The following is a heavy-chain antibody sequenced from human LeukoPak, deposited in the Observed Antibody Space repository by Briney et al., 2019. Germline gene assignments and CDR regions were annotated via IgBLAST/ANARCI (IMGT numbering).Heavy chain of an antibody. CDR3: ARSELDCSSTSCYIWSYDY. CDR1: GGSISSYY. Sequence: SETLSLTCTVSGGSISSYYWSWIRQPPGKGLEWIGYIYYSGSTNYNPSLKSRVTISVDTSKNQFSLKLSSVTAADTAVYYCARSELDCSSTSCYIWSYDYWGQGTLVTVSS. J-gene: IGHJ4*02. D-gene: IGHD2-2*02. V-gene: IGHV4-59*08. CDR2: IYYSGST.